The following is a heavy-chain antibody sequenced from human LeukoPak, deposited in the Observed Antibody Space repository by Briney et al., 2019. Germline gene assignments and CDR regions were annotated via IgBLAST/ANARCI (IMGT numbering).Heavy chain of an antibody. D-gene: IGHD2-15*01. CDR1: GYTFTGYY. J-gene: IGHJ4*02. V-gene: IGHV1-2*06. CDR3: ARGRCSGGSCYYQKYYFDY. CDR2: INPNSGGT. Sequence: ASVKVSCKASGYTFTGYYMHWVRQAPGQGLEWMGRINPNSGGTNYAQKFQGRVTMTRDTSISTAYMELSRLRSDDTAVYYCARGRCSGGSCYYQKYYFDYWGQGTLDTVSP.